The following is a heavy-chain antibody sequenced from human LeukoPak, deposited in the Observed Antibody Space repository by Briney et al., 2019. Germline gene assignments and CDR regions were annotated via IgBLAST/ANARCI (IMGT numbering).Heavy chain of an antibody. CDR3: ARVRLAYGSGSCDYFDY. CDR2: IFYSGIT. J-gene: IGHJ4*02. D-gene: IGHD3-10*01. V-gene: IGHV4-61*05. CDR1: SGSISTSNYY. Sequence: SETLSLTCTVSSGSISTSNYYWGWVRQPLGKALEWIGNIFYSGITNYNPSLKSRVTISVDTSKNQFSLKLSSVTAADTAVYYCARVRLAYGSGSCDYFDYWGQGTLATISS.